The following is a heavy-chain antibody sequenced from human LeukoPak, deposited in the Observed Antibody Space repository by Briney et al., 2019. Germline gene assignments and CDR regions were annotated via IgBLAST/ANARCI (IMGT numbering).Heavy chain of an antibody. CDR3: ARGHCSSTSCYGLRPFDY. D-gene: IGHD2-2*01. V-gene: IGHV3-53*01. CDR1: GLTVSSSY. J-gene: IGHJ4*02. Sequence: GGSLRLSCAASGLTVSSSYMSWVRQAPGKGPEWVSLIYSSGSTYYTDSVKGRFTISRDNSQNTLYLQMNSLSAEDTALYYCARGHCSSTSCYGLRPFDYWGQGTLVTVSS. CDR2: IYSSGST.